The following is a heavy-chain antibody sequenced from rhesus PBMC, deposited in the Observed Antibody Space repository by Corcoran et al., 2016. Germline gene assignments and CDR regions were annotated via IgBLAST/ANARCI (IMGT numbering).Heavy chain of an antibody. CDR1: GFTFSNYW. Sequence: GGSLRLSCAASGFTFSNYWMSWVRQAPGKGLEWVGFIKNKADGGTAAYAESVKGRFTISRDDSKKTLYLQMNSLKTEDTAVYYCNRGPCEADYGYYYTEEYFEFWGQGALVTVSS. J-gene: IGHJ1*01. V-gene: IGHV3S11*01. CDR3: NRGPCEADYGYYYTEEYFEF. D-gene: IGHD3-9*01. CDR2: IKNKADGGTA.